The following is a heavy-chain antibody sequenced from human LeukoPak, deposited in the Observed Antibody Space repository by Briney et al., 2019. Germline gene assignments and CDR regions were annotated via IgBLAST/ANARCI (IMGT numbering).Heavy chain of an antibody. CDR2: IIPNLGMA. V-gene: IGHV1-69*04. CDR3: ATPSNWKGAFDI. CDR1: GGTFSNDA. D-gene: IGHD1-20*01. Sequence: SVKVSCKASGGTFSNDAISWVRQAPGQGLEWMGRIIPNLGMALYAQKFKGRVTITADKSPSTAYMELSSLRSEDTAVYYCATPSNWKGAFDIWGQGAMVTVSS. J-gene: IGHJ3*02.